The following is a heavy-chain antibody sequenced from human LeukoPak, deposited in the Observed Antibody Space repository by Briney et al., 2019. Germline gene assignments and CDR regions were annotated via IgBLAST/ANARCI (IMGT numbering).Heavy chain of an antibody. D-gene: IGHD2-2*01. Sequence: ASVTVSCKASGGTFSSYAISWVRQAPGQGLEWMGGIVPIFGTANYAQKFQGRVTITADESTSTAYMELSSLRSEDTAVYYCARDRARLGYCSSTSCYGFDYWGQGTLVTVSS. CDR3: ARDRARLGYCSSTSCYGFDY. J-gene: IGHJ4*02. V-gene: IGHV1-69*13. CDR2: IVPIFGTA. CDR1: GGTFSSYA.